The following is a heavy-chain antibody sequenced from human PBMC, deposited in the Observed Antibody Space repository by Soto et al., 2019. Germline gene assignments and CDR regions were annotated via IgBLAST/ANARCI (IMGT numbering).Heavy chain of an antibody. V-gene: IGHV3-30-3*01. CDR3: ARDYGGPHGGDGMDV. D-gene: IGHD3-16*01. CDR2: ISYDGSNK. J-gene: IGHJ6*02. Sequence: GGSLRLSCAASGFTFSSYAMHWVRQAPGKGLEWVAVISYDGSNKYYADSVKGRFTISRDNSKNTLYLQMNSLRAEDTAVYYCARDYGGPHGGDGMDVWGQGTTVTVSS. CDR1: GFTFSSYA.